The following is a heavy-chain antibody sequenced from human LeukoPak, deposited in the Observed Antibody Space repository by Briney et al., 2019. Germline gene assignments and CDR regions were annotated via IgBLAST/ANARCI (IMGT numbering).Heavy chain of an antibody. CDR1: GYGLSILS. J-gene: IGHJ4*02. CDR3: ATHLDRGYYYFDF. CDR2: IDPQDGQT. Sequence: ASVKVSCKISGYGLSILSIHWVRQAPGEGLQWVGGIDPQDGQTIYAQPFHGRATISEDTFSDTAYLELNSLRSEDTALYYCATHLDRGYYYFDFWGQGTLVSVSS. D-gene: IGHD3/OR15-3a*01. V-gene: IGHV1-24*01.